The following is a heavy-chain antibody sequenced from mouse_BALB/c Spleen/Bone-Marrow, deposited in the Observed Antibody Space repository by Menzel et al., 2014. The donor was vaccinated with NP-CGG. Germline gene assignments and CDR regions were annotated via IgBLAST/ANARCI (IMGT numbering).Heavy chain of an antibody. J-gene: IGHJ1*01. CDR2: IDPANGNT. CDR1: GFNIKDTY. V-gene: IGHV14-3*02. Sequence: VQLTESGAELVKPGASVKLSCTASGFNIKDTYMHWVKQRPEQGLEWIGRIDPANGNTKYDPKFQGKATITADTSSNTACLQLSSLTSEDTAVYYCARGGTSATWYFDVWGAVTTVPVPP. D-gene: IGHD1-2*01. CDR3: ARGGTSATWYFDV.